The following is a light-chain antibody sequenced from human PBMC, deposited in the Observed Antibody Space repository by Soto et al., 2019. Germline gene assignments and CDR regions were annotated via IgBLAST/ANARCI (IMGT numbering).Light chain of an antibody. V-gene: IGKV1-5*01. CDR3: QQSYSTSIT. Sequence: NKMTQSPATLSASVGDRVTITCRASQTINNWLAWYQQKPGKAPKLLIYDVSTLGSGVPSRFSGSGSGTDFTLTISSLQPEDFATYYCQQSYSTSITFGQGTRLEI. CDR1: QTINNW. CDR2: DVS. J-gene: IGKJ5*01.